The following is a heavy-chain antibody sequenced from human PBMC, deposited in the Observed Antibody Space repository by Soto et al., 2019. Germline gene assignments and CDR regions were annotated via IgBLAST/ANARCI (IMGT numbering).Heavy chain of an antibody. CDR1: GYTFTSYA. CDR2: INAGNGNT. J-gene: IGHJ2*01. V-gene: IGHV1-3*01. D-gene: IGHD1-26*01. CDR3: ARGGSLYWYFDL. Sequence: QVQLVQSGAEVKKPGASVKVSCKASGYTFTSYAMHWVRQAPGQRLEWMGWINAGNGNTKYSQNLQGRVTITRDTSASTAYMELSSLRSEDTAVYYCARGGSLYWYFDLWGRGTLVTVSS.